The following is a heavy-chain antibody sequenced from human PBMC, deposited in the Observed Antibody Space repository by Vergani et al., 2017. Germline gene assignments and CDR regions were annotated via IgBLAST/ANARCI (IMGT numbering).Heavy chain of an antibody. CDR3: AREVVVNDYYYYMDV. CDR2: IYYSGST. CDR1: GGSISSYY. D-gene: IGHD2-2*01. Sequence: QVQLQESGPGLVKPSETLSLTCTVSGGSISSYYWSWIRQPPGKGLEWIGYIYYSGSTNYNPSLKSRVTISVDTSKNQFSLKLSSVTAADTAVYYCAREVVVNDYYYYMDVRGKGTTVTVS. V-gene: IGHV4-59*01. J-gene: IGHJ6*03.